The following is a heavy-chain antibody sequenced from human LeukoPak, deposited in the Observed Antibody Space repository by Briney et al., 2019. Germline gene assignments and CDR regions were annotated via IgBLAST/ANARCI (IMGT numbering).Heavy chain of an antibody. CDR1: GGSISSYY. CDR3: ARVTGYMVEDYFDS. J-gene: IGHJ4*02. D-gene: IGHD6-13*01. Sequence: SETLSLTCSVSGGSISSYYWSWIRQPPGKGLEWIGYIYYSGSTNYNPSLKSRVTISVDTSKNQFSLRLRSVTAADTAVYYCARVTGYMVEDYFDSWGQGTLVTVSS. V-gene: IGHV4-59*01. CDR2: IYYSGST.